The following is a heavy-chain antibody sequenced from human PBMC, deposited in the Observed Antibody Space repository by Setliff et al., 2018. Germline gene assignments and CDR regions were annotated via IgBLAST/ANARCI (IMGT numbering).Heavy chain of an antibody. CDR3: AGEVGTSTSSDAFDV. Sequence: PSETLSLTCTVSGDSISSGDYFWSWIRQPPGKGLEWIAYIYHSGSAYYNPSLKSRVTMSVDTSKNQFSLHLTSVTAADTAVYYCAGEVGTSTSSDAFDVWGQGMMVTVS. D-gene: IGHD1-26*01. CDR2: IYHSGSA. CDR1: GDSISSGDYF. J-gene: IGHJ3*01. V-gene: IGHV4-30-4*08.